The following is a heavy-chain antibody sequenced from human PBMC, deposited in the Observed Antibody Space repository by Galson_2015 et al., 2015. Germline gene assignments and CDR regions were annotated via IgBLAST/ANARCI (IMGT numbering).Heavy chain of an antibody. J-gene: IGHJ6*02. CDR3: ARDWRGGSGSSDYYYYYGIDV. D-gene: IGHD3-10*01. CDR1: GGSLSSGGYY. CDR2: IYYSGNT. Sequence: TLSLTCTVSGGSLSSGGYYWNWIRQDPGKGLEWIGHIYYSGNTYYNPSLKSRVTISIDTSKNQFSLKLSSVTAADTAVYYCARDWRGGSGSSDYYYYYGIDVWGQGTTVTVSS. V-gene: IGHV4-31*03.